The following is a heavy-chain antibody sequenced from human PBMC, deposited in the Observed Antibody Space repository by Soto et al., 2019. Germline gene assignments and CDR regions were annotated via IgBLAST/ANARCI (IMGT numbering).Heavy chain of an antibody. V-gene: IGHV3-11*06. D-gene: IGHD5-18*01. CDR3: ARDRDTAMVKSYYGMDV. CDR2: ISSSSSYT. CDR1: GFTFSDYY. J-gene: IGHJ6*02. Sequence: GGSLRLSCAASGFTFSDYYMSWIRQAPGKGLEWVSYISSSSSYTNYADSVKGRFTISRDNAKNSLYLQMNSLRAEDTAVYYCARDRDTAMVKSYYGMDVWGQGTTVTVSS.